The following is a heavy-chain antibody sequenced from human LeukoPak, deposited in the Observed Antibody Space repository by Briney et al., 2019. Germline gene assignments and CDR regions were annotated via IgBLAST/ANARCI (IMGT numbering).Heavy chain of an antibody. D-gene: IGHD1-26*01. V-gene: IGHV3-48*01. CDR1: GFTFSSYS. J-gene: IGHJ3*02. Sequence: PGGSLRLSCAASGFTFSSYSMNWVRQAPGKGLEWVSDISGSGGSIYYADSVEGRFTISRDNAKNSLYLQMNSLRAEDTAVYYCARAGGSYVRGFDICGQGPRATVSS. CDR3: ARAGGSYVRGFDI. CDR2: ISGSGGSI.